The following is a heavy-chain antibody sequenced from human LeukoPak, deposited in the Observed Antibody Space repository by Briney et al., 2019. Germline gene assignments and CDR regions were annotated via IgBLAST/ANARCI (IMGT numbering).Heavy chain of an antibody. CDR1: GFTFNSYA. V-gene: IGHV3-23*01. CDR3: AKGSAAVRPYYFDN. J-gene: IGHJ4*02. Sequence: GGSLRLSCAASGFTFNSYAMSWVRQAPGKGLEWVSAITDSGDDTYHADSMKGRFTISRDNSKNTLYLQMNSLRPEDTAVYFCAKGSAAVRPYYFDNWGQGTLVTVSS. D-gene: IGHD2-21*01. CDR2: ITDSGDDT.